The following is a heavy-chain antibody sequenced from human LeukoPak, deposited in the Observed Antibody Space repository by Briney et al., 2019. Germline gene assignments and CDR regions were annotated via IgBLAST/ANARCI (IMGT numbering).Heavy chain of an antibody. J-gene: IGHJ4*02. CDR3: ARDGGAYSNYELYFDY. CDR1: GFTSSSYV. D-gene: IGHD4-11*01. Sequence: GGSLRLSCAASGFTSSSYVMSWVRQAPGEGLEWVSASSGSGSITYYADSVKGRFTISRDNSNNTLYLQMNSLRAEDTAVYYCARDGGAYSNYELYFDYWGQGTLVTVSS. V-gene: IGHV3-23*01. CDR2: SSGSGSIT.